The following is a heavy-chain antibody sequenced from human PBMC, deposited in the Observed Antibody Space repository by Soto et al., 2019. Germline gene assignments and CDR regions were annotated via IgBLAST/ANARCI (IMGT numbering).Heavy chain of an antibody. CDR1: GGSISSSSYY. D-gene: IGHD4-17*01. CDR2: IYYSGST. V-gene: IGHV4-39*07. CDR3: ARRYGDSFDY. J-gene: IGHJ4*02. Sequence: TLSLTCTVSGGSISSSSYYWGWIRQPPGKGLEWIGSIYYSGSTYYNPSLKSRVTISVDTSKNQFSLKLSSVTAADTAVYYCARRYGDSFDYWGQGTLVTVSS.